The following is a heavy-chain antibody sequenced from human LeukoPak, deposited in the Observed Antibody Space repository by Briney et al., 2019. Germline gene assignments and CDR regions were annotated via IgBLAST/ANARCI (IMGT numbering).Heavy chain of an antibody. CDR2: INHSGST. J-gene: IGHJ6*03. CDR3: ARNGSPYYYYYMDV. V-gene: IGHV4-34*01. Sequence: SETLSLTCAVYGGSFSGYYWSWIRQPPGKGLEWIGEINHSGSTNYNPSLKSRVTISVDTSKNQFSLKLSSVTAADTAVYYCARNGSPYYYYYMDVWGKGTTVTVSS. CDR1: GGSFSGYY. D-gene: IGHD1-1*01.